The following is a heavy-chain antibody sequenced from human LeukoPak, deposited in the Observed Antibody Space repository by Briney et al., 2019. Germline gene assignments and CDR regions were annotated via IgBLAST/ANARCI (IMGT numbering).Heavy chain of an antibody. CDR2: IKPDGSEK. CDR3: VRGGTYWTVS. CDR1: GFVFSASY. Sequence: GGPLSLSCAASGFVFSASYMSWVRKAPGKGLEWVATIKPDGSEKYHVDSVSGRSTISRDNTNDSLFLQMNSLRVDDTAVYYCVRGGTYWTVSWGQGTLVNVS. V-gene: IGHV3-7*01. J-gene: IGHJ5*01.